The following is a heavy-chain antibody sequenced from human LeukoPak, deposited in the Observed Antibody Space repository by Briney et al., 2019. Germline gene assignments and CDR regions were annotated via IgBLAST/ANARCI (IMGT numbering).Heavy chain of an antibody. CDR1: GFTLDDYG. CDR2: INWNGGST. V-gene: IGHV3-20*04. D-gene: IGHD2-15*01. J-gene: IGHJ4*02. Sequence: GGSLKLSCAASGFTLDDYGMSWVRQAPGKGLEWVSGINWNGGSTGYADSVKGRFTISRDNAKNSLYLQMNSLRPEDTALYYCAKVPYCRGGNCYVYFDYWGQGTLVTVSS. CDR3: AKVPYCRGGNCYVYFDY.